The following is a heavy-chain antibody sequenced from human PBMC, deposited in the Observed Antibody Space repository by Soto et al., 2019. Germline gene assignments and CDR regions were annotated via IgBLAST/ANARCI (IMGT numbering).Heavy chain of an antibody. J-gene: IGHJ4*02. CDR1: GYTFTSYD. V-gene: IGHV1-8*01. D-gene: IGHD6-13*01. CDR3: ARGILGIAAAGT. CDR2: MNPNSGNT. Sequence: ASVKVSCKASGYTFTSYDINWVRQATGQGLEWMGWMNPNSGNTGYAQKFQGRVTMTRNTSISTAYMELSSLRSEDTAVYYCARGILGIAAAGTWGQGTLVTVSS.